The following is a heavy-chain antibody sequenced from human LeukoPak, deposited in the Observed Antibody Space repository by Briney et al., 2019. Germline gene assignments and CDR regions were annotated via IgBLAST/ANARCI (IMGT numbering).Heavy chain of an antibody. Sequence: GGSLRLSCAASGCPFSSYAMHWVRQAPGKGLEYVSAISSNGGSTSYANSVKGRFTISRDNSKNTLYLQMGSLRAEDMAVYYCARSSIVVVSILDYWGQGTLVTVSS. D-gene: IGHD2-2*01. CDR1: GCPFSSYA. J-gene: IGHJ4*02. CDR2: ISSNGGST. CDR3: ARSSIVVVSILDY. V-gene: IGHV3-64*01.